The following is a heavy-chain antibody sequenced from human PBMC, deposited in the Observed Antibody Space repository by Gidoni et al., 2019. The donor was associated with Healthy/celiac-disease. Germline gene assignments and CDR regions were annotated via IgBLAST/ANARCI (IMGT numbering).Heavy chain of an antibody. CDR1: EFTFNSYA. CDR3: AKYYDSSGYFYFDF. CDR2: ITGSGGST. D-gene: IGHD3-22*01. Sequence: EVQLLESGGGLVQPGGSLRLSCAASEFTFNSYAMSWVRQAPGKGLEWVSAITGSGGSTYYADSVMGRFTISRDNSKNTLYLQMNSLRAEDTAVYYCAKYYDSSGYFYFDFWGQGTLVTVSS. J-gene: IGHJ4*02. V-gene: IGHV3-23*01.